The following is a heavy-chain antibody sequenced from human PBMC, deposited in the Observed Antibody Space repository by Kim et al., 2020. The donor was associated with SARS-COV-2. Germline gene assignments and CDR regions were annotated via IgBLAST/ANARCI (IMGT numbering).Heavy chain of an antibody. V-gene: IGHV3-74*01. CDR3: AGLEERLRFLEWKLDV. D-gene: IGHD3-3*01. Sequence: SVKGRFTISRDNAKNTLYLQMNSLRAEDTAVYYCAGLEERLRFLEWKLDVWGQGTTVTVSS. J-gene: IGHJ6*02.